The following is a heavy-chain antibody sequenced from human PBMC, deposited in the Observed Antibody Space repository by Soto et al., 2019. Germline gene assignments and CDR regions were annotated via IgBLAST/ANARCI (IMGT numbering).Heavy chain of an antibody. V-gene: IGHV3-21*01. Sequence: GSLRLSCAASGFTFSSYSMNWVRQAPGEGLEWVSSISSSSSYIYYADSVKGRFNISRDNARNSLYLQMNSLRAEDTAVYYCARESADIVVVVAALNICNDNSCYDYWGQGTLVTVSS. D-gene: IGHD2-15*01. CDR2: ISSSSSYI. CDR3: ARESADIVVVVAALNICNDNSCYDY. J-gene: IGHJ4*02. CDR1: GFTFSSYS.